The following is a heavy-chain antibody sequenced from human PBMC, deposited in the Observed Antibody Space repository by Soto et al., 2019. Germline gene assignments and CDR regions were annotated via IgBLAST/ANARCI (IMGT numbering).Heavy chain of an antibody. V-gene: IGHV4-59*01. CDR3: ARIVGATRGFFDY. Sequence: SETLSLTCTVSGGSISSYYWSWIRQPPGKGLEWIGYIYYSGSTNYNPSLKSRVTISVDTSKNQFSLKLSSVTAADTAVYYCARIVGATRGFFDYWGQGTLVTVSS. CDR1: GGSISSYY. CDR2: IYYSGST. D-gene: IGHD1-26*01. J-gene: IGHJ4*02.